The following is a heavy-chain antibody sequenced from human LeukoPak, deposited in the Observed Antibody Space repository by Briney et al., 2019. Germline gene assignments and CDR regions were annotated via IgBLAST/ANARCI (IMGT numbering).Heavy chain of an antibody. CDR3: AISESDY. V-gene: IGHV3-23*01. CDR1: GFTFSTYA. CDR2: ISDSGDNT. Sequence: PGGSLRLSCAASGFTFSTYAMSWVRQAPGKGLEWVSTISDSGDNTYYADSVKGRFTISRDNFKTTLYLQMNSLRAEDTAVYYCAISESDYWGQGILVTVSS. D-gene: IGHD2/OR15-2a*01. J-gene: IGHJ4*02.